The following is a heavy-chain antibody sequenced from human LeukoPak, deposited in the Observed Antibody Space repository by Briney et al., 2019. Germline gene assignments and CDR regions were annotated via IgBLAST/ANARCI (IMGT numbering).Heavy chain of an antibody. CDR3: ARAGIRRGWYDNWFDP. CDR2: ITPIFGTA. V-gene: IGHV1-69*13. J-gene: IGHJ5*02. D-gene: IGHD6-19*01. Sequence: ASVKVSCKASGGTFSRFTISWVRQAPGQGFEWMGWITPIFGTANFAQKFQGRVSITADGSTSTAFMELSSLRSEDTAVYYCARAGIRRGWYDNWFDPWGQGTLVTVSS. CDR1: GGTFSRFT.